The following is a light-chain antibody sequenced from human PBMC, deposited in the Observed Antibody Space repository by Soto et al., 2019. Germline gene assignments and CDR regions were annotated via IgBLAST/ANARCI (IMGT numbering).Light chain of an antibody. Sequence: DIVMTQSPDSLAVSLGERATINFKSSQSVLYSSNNKNYLAWYQQKPGQPPKLLIYWASTRESGVPDRFSGSGSGTDFTLTISSLQAEDVAVYYCQQYYSTPPPTFGGGTKVDIK. J-gene: IGKJ4*01. V-gene: IGKV4-1*01. CDR3: QQYYSTPPPT. CDR1: QSVLYSSNNKNY. CDR2: WAS.